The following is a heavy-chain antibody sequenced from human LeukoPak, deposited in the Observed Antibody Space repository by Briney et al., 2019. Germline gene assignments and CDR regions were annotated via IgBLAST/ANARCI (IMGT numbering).Heavy chain of an antibody. D-gene: IGHD4-17*01. J-gene: IGHJ3*02. Sequence: ASVKVSCKASGYTFTSYYMHWVRQAPGQGLEWMGIINPSGGSTSYAQKFQGRVTMTRDTSTSTVYMELSSLRSEDTAVYYCARDTYKTTVTTRAFDIWGQGTMVTVSS. CDR3: ARDTYKTTVTTRAFDI. CDR1: GYTFTSYY. CDR2: INPSGGST. V-gene: IGHV1-46*01.